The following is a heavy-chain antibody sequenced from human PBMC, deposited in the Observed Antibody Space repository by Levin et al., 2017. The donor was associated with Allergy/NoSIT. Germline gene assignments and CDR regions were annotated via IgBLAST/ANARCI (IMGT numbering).Heavy chain of an antibody. Sequence: PGGSLRLXXAAVGFHVSSYSTNWVHKGPGKGLEWVSSISSSSSYIYYADSVKGRFTISRDNAKNSLYLQMNSLRAEDTAVYYCARDLEADYWGQGTLVTVSS. CDR2: ISSSSSYI. J-gene: IGHJ4*02. CDR3: ARDLEADY. CDR1: GFHVSSYS. V-gene: IGHV3-21*01.